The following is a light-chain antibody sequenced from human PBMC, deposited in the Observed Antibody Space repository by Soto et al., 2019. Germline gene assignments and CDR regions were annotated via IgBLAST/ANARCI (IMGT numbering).Light chain of an antibody. CDR2: DVS. CDR3: CSYAGSYYV. V-gene: IGLV2-11*01. J-gene: IGLJ1*01. CDR1: SSDVGGYNY. Sequence: ALTQPRSVSGSPGQSVTTSCTGTSSDVGGYNYVSWYQQHPGKAPKLMIYDVSKRPSGVPDRFSGSKSGNTASLTISGLQAEDEADYYCCSYAGSYYVFGTGTKVTVL.